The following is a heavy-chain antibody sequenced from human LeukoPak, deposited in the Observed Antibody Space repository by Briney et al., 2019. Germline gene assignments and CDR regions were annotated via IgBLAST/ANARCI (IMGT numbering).Heavy chain of an antibody. CDR1: GFTFSSYG. CDR2: ISGSGGST. CDR3: AKAYRPDSSGYFDY. D-gene: IGHD3-22*01. J-gene: IGHJ4*02. V-gene: IGHV3-23*01. Sequence: GGSLRLSCAASGFTFSSYGMSWVRQAPGKGLEWVSAISGSGGSTYYADSVKGRFTISRDNSKNTLYLQMNSLRAEDTAVYYCAKAYRPDSSGYFDYWGQGTLVTVSS.